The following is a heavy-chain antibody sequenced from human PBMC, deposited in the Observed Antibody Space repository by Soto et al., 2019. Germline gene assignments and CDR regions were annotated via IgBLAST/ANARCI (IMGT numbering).Heavy chain of an antibody. Sequence: GGSLRLSCAASGFTFSDYYMSWIRQAPGKGLEWVSYISSSGSTIYYADSVKGRFTISRDNAKNSLYLQMNSLRAEDTAVYYCARVFRKDIVVVPAARRSFHMDVWGKGTTVTVSS. CDR1: GFTFSDYY. V-gene: IGHV3-11*01. CDR2: ISSSGSTI. J-gene: IGHJ6*03. D-gene: IGHD2-2*01. CDR3: ARVFRKDIVVVPAARRSFHMDV.